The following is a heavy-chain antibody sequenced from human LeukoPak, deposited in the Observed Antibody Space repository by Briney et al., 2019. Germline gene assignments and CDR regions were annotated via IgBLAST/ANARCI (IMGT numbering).Heavy chain of an antibody. CDR2: IRYDGSNK. CDR1: GFTFSSYG. Sequence: GGSLRLSCAASGFTFSSYGMHWVRQAPGKGLEWVAFIRYDGSNKYYADSVKGRFTISRDNSKNTLYLQMNSLRAEDTAVYYCAKGGGSGSSSFYYFDHWGQGTLVTVSS. CDR3: AKGGGSGSSSFYYFDH. J-gene: IGHJ4*02. V-gene: IGHV3-30*02. D-gene: IGHD3-10*01.